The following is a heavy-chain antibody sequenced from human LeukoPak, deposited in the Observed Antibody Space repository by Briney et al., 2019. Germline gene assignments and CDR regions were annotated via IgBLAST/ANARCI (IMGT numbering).Heavy chain of an antibody. V-gene: IGHV3-23*01. D-gene: IGHD1-26*01. CDR1: GFTFSSYA. J-gene: IGHJ3*02. CDR2: ISGSGGST. CDR3: AKRLLSGSSRPSDAFDI. Sequence: GGSLRLSCAASGFTFSSYAMSWVRQAPGKGLEWVSAISGSGGSTYYADSVKGRFIISRNNSKNTLYLQMNSLRAEDTAVYYCAKRLLSGSSRPSDAFDIWGQGTMVTVSS.